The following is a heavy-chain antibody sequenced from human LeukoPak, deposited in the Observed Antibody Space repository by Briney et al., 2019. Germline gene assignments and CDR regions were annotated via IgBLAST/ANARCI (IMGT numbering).Heavy chain of an antibody. V-gene: IGHV3-7*01. D-gene: IGHD7-27*01. CDR3: ARDLNWETY. J-gene: IGHJ4*02. Sequence: GGSLRLSCAASGFTFTNWWMTWVRQAPGRGLEWVASIKGDGSEKYYVDSVKGRFTISRDNAKSSLYLQVNNLRADDTAVYYCARDLNWETYWGQGTLVTVSS. CDR1: GFTFTNWW. CDR2: IKGDGSEK.